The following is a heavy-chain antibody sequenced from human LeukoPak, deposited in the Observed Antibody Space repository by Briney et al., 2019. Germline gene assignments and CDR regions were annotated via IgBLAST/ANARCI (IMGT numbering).Heavy chain of an antibody. Sequence: GASVKVSCKASGYTFTGYYMHWVRQAPGQGLEWMGWINPNSGGTNYAQKLQGRVTMTTDTSTSTAYMELRSLRSDDTAVYYCARAETSGWFYFDYWGQGTLVTVSS. V-gene: IGHV1-2*02. D-gene: IGHD6-19*01. CDR3: ARAETSGWFYFDY. J-gene: IGHJ4*02. CDR2: INPNSGGT. CDR1: GYTFTGYY.